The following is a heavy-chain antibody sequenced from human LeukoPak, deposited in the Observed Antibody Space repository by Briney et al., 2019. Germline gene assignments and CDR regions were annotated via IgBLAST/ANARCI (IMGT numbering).Heavy chain of an antibody. CDR1: GYTFTAYY. V-gene: IGHV1-2*06. D-gene: IGHD3-9*01. Sequence: ASVKVSCKASGYTFTAYYMHWVRQAPGQGLEWMGRINPNSGGTNYAQKSQGRVTMTRDTSISTAYMELSRLRSGDTAVYYCARADYYYDILTGLTNNNWFDPWGQGTLVTVSS. CDR3: ARADYYYDILTGLTNNNWFDP. CDR2: INPNSGGT. J-gene: IGHJ5*02.